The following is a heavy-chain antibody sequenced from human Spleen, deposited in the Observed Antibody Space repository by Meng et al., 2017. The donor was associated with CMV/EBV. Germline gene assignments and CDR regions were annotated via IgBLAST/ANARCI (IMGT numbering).Heavy chain of an antibody. CDR1: GYTFTTYG. Sequence: ASVKVSCKASGYTFTTYGIIWVRQAPGQGLEWMGWINNYSGNTNYAQQFRGRVTMTTDTTTTTAYMELRGLTSDDAAVYYCARGSTTVKTGWFDPWGPGTLVTVPQ. V-gene: IGHV1-18*01. CDR2: INNYSGNT. J-gene: IGHJ5*02. CDR3: ARGSTTVKTGWFDP. D-gene: IGHD4-11*01.